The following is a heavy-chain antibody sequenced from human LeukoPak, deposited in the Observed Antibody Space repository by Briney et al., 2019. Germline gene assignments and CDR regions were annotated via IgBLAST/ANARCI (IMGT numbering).Heavy chain of an antibody. J-gene: IGHJ2*01. CDR2: IYYTGST. CDR1: IGPMRGDY. Sequence: SETLSLTCSVSIGPMRGDYWNWIRQPPGKGLEWIGFIYYTGSTNYNPSLESRVTISLDMSKNQFSLRVNSVTAADTAVYYCARGYCSGGSCYYFNLWGRGTLVTVSS. D-gene: IGHD2-15*01. CDR3: ARGYCSGGSCYYFNL. V-gene: IGHV4-59*01.